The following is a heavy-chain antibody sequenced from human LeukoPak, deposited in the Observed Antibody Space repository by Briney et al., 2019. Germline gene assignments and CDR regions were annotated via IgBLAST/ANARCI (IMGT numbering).Heavy chain of an antibody. Sequence: GGSLRLSCAASGFTFSAYGMHWVRQAPGKGLEWVAVIWYDGSNKFYADSVKGRFTISRDNSKNTLYLQMNSLRAEDTAVYYCAKDDPVIAAAGGGGIDYWGQGTLVTVSS. CDR2: IWYDGSNK. J-gene: IGHJ4*02. CDR3: AKDDPVIAAAGGGGIDY. D-gene: IGHD6-13*01. CDR1: GFTFSAYG. V-gene: IGHV3-30*02.